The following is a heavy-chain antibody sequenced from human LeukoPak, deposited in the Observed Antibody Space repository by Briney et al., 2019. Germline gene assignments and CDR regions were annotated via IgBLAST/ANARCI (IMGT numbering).Heavy chain of an antibody. Sequence: PGGSLRLSCAASGSFSSYVMTWVRQAPGRGLEWVSTLSASGGSTYYADSVKGRFTISRDNSKNTLYLQMSSLRAEDTAVYFCAKDLILVIPAAYDGWGQGTLVTVSS. CDR1: GSFSSYV. V-gene: IGHV3-23*01. CDR2: LSASGGST. J-gene: IGHJ4*02. D-gene: IGHD2-2*01. CDR3: AKDLILVIPAAYDG.